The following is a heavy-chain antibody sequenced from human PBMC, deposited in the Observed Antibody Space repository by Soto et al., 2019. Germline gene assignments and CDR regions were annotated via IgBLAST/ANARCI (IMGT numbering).Heavy chain of an antibody. Sequence: SETLSLTCAVYGGSFSGYYWSWIRQPPGKGLEWIGEINHSGSTNYNPSLKSRVTISVDTSKNQFSLKLSSVTAADTAVYYCARAGMVRGVITVDAFDIWGQGTMVTVS. CDR2: INHSGST. CDR1: GGSFSGYY. J-gene: IGHJ3*02. V-gene: IGHV4-34*01. CDR3: ARAGMVRGVITVDAFDI. D-gene: IGHD3-10*01.